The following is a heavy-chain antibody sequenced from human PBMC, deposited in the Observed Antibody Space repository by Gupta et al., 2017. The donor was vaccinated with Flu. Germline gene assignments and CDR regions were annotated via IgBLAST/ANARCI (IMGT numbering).Heavy chain of an antibody. V-gene: IGHV4-31*03. CDR1: GGSISSRDFF. CDR2: MYYSGTT. CDR3: ATFGTRSGSFEY. Sequence: QVQLQASGLGLLEPSQTLSLTCSVSGGSISSRDFFWSWIRQPPGKGLEWIGYMYYSGTTFYNPSLKSRLTMSVDASKSQFSLRLSSVTAADAATYYCATFGTRSGSFEYWGQGTLVTVSS. J-gene: IGHJ4*02. D-gene: IGHD1-7*01.